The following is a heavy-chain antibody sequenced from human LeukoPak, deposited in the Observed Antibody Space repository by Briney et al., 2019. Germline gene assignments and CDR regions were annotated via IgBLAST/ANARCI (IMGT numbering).Heavy chain of an antibody. D-gene: IGHD6-13*01. CDR2: IYTSGST. CDR1: GGSFSSYY. CDR3: ATDSSSWSFLDY. J-gene: IGHJ4*02. V-gene: IGHV4-4*07. Sequence: SETLSLTCTVSGGSFSSYYWSWIRQPAGKGLEWIGRIYTSGSTNYNPSLKSRVTMSVDTSKNQFSLKLSSVTAADTAVYYCATDSSSWSFLDYWGQGTLVTVSS.